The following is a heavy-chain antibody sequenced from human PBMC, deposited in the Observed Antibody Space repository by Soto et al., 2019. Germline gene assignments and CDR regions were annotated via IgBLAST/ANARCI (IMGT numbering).Heavy chain of an antibody. J-gene: IGHJ4*02. Sequence: GASVKVSCKTSGYTFTTYGVSWVRQAPGQGLEWMGWISPYNGNTNYAQRLQGRVTLTTNTSTSTAYMELRSLRSDDTALYYCARGYFGGSCNDYWGQGTLVTVSS. CDR1: GYTFTTYG. CDR3: ARGYFGGSCNDY. D-gene: IGHD2-15*01. CDR2: ISPYNGNT. V-gene: IGHV1-18*01.